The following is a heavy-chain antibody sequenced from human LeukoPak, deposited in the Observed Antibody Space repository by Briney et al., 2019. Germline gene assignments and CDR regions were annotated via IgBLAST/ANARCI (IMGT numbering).Heavy chain of an antibody. CDR2: IWYDGTKK. J-gene: IGHJ6*02. CDR3: ARGDAYNYYYYGMDV. Sequence: PGGSRRLSCAVSGFTFSRNVMHWVRQAPGKGLEWVAVIWYDGTKKYYADSVTGRFTISRDNSKNTMYLQMNSLRAEDTAVYYCARGDAYNYYYYGMDVWGQGTTVTVSS. CDR1: GFTFSRNV. V-gene: IGHV3-33*01. D-gene: IGHD5-24*01.